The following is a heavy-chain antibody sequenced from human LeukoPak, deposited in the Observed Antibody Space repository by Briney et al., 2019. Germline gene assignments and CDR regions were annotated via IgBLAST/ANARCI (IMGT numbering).Heavy chain of an antibody. CDR2: IYYSGST. CDR3: ARGRWLSY. J-gene: IGHJ4*02. V-gene: IGHV4-39*07. Sequence: SETLSLTCTVSGGSISSSSYYWGWIRQPPGKGLEWIGSIYYSGSTYYNPSLKSRVTISVDTSKNQSSLKLSSVTAADTAVYYCARGRWLSYWGQGTLVTVSS. D-gene: IGHD6-19*01. CDR1: GGSISSSSYY.